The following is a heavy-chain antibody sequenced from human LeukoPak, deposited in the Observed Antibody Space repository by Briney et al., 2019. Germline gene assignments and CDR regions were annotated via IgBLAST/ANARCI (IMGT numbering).Heavy chain of an antibody. V-gene: IGHV4-59*08. D-gene: IGHD1-7*01. CDR1: GGSISSYY. J-gene: IGHJ5*02. CDR2: IYYSGST. CDR3: ARHLRTSNNWFDP. Sequence: KPSETLSLTCTVSGGSISSYYWSWIRQPPGRGLEWIGYIYYSGSTNYNPSLKSRVTISVDTSKNQFSLKLSSVTAADTAVYYCARHLRTSNNWFDPWGQGTLVTVSS.